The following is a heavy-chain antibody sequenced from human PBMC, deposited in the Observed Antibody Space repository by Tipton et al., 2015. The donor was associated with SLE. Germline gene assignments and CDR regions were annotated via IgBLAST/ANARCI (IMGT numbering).Heavy chain of an antibody. D-gene: IGHD6-6*01. J-gene: IGHJ4*02. Sequence: TLSLTCTVSGGSISSSSYYWGWIRQPPGKGLEWIGTTYYSGSTYYNPSLKSRVTISVDTSKNQFSLKLSSVTAADTAVYYCAREGRREQLTLDYWGQGTLVTVSS. CDR3: AREGRREQLTLDY. V-gene: IGHV4-39*07. CDR2: TYYSGST. CDR1: GGSISSSSYY.